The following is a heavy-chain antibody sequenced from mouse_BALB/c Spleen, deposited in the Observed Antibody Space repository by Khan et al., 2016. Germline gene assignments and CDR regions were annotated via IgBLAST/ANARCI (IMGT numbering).Heavy chain of an antibody. J-gene: IGHJ4*01. CDR1: GYTFTSYW. D-gene: IGHD2-1*01. V-gene: IGHV1-7*01. CDR2: INPSTGYT. Sequence: QVQLQQSGAELAKPGASVKMSCKASGYTFTSYWMHWVKQRPGQGLEWIGYINPSTGYTEYNQKFKDKATLTADKSSSTAYMQLSSLTSEDSAVYYWASYYGNSMDYWGQGTSVTVSS. CDR3: ASYYGNSMDY.